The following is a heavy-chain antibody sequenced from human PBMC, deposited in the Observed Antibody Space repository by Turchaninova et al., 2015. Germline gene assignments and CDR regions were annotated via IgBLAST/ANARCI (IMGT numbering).Heavy chain of an antibody. Sequence: EVQLVESGGGFVTPGGVLRLPVAGAGYTFSNARRSWVRQDPGKGLEWVVRMKIKTDGWTTDYAAPVKGRFTISRDDSKNTLYLQMNSLKTEDTAVYYCVVPAAIRGVDAFDIWGQGTMVTVSS. V-gene: IGHV3-15*01. J-gene: IGHJ3*02. CDR3: VVPAAIRGVDAFDI. CDR1: GYTFSNAR. D-gene: IGHD2-2*01. CDR2: MKIKTDGWTT.